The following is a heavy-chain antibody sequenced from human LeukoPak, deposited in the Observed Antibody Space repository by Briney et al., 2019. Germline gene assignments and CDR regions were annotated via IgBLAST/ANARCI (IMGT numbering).Heavy chain of an antibody. J-gene: IGHJ4*02. Sequence: SETLSLTCTVSGGSISSDYSWGWIRQPPGKGLEWIGNIYYGGTTYYNSSLKSRVTISVDTSRNQISLKLSSVTASDTSIYYCSSTRLGYSGGWHWGQGTLVTVSS. CDR2: IYYGGTT. CDR1: GGSISSDYS. D-gene: IGHD6-19*01. CDR3: SSTRLGYSGGWH. V-gene: IGHV4-39*01.